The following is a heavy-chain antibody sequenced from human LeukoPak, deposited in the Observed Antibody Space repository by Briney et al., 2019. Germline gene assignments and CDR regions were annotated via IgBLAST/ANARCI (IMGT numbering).Heavy chain of an antibody. J-gene: IGHJ3*02. CDR3: ARADHNWNDAFDI. Sequence: ASVKVSCKASGYTFTSYYMHWVRQAPGQGLEWMGMINPSGGSTSYAQKFQGRVTMTRDTSTSTVYMELSSLRSEDTAVYYCARADHNWNDAFDIWGQGTMVTVSS. V-gene: IGHV1-46*01. CDR1: GYTFTSYY. D-gene: IGHD1-20*01. CDR2: INPSGGST.